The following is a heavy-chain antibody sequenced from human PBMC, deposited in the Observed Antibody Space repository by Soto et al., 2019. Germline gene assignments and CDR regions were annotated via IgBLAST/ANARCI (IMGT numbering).Heavy chain of an antibody. J-gene: IGHJ4*02. V-gene: IGHV1-58*01. D-gene: IGHD2-8*01. CDR1: GFTFTSSA. CDR3: AADATAWQQMVPSDY. CDR2: IAVGSGYT. Sequence: SVKVSCKASGFTFTSSAFQWVRQARGQRLEWIGWIAVGSGYTNYAQRFQDRVTLTRDMSTATTYMGLSRLTSEDTAIYYCAADATAWQQMVPSDYWGQGTLVTVSS.